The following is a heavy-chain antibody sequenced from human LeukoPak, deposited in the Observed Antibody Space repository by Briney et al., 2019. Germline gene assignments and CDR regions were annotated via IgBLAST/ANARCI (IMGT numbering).Heavy chain of an antibody. Sequence: GGSLRLSCAASGYTFPSYSLNWVRQSPGKGLEGISYVGTGGHGIYYADSVTGRLTISRDNAEKSVYLQMNSLRVEDTAVYYCVRGGRGRDDYFDYWGQGTQVTVSS. D-gene: IGHD3-10*01. J-gene: IGHJ4*02. V-gene: IGHV3-48*04. CDR2: VGTGGHGI. CDR3: VRGGRGRDDYFDY. CDR1: GYTFPSYS.